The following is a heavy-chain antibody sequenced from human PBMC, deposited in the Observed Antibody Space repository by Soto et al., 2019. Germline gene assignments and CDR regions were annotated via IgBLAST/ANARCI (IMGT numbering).Heavy chain of an antibody. J-gene: IGHJ3*02. V-gene: IGHV3-30-3*01. CDR2: ISYDGSNK. D-gene: IGHD4-17*01. CDR1: GFTFSSYA. Sequence: QVQLVESGGGVVQPGRSLRLSCAASGFTFSSYAMHWVRQAPGKGREWVAVISYDGSNKYYADSVKGRFTISRDNSKNTLYLQMNSLRAEDTAVYYCASPYDYGDYQDAFDIWGQGTMVTVSS. CDR3: ASPYDYGDYQDAFDI.